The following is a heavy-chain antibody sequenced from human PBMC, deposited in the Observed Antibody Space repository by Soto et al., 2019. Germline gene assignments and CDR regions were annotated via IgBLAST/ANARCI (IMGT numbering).Heavy chain of an antibody. CDR3: SMALFYGDYVFGYYYYGMDV. CDR2: ISYDGSNK. V-gene: IGHV3-30*03. CDR1: GFTFSSYG. D-gene: IGHD4-17*01. Sequence: GGSLRLSCAASGFTFSSYGMHWVRQAPGKGLEWVAVISYDGSNKYYADSVKGRFTISRDNSKNTLYLQMNSLRAEDTAVYYCSMALFYGDYVFGYYYYGMDVWGQGTTVTVSS. J-gene: IGHJ6*02.